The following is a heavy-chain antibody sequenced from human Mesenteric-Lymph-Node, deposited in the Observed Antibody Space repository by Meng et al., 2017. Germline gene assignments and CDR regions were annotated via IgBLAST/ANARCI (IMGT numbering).Heavy chain of an antibody. Sequence: QVQLQQWGGGLGKPSESRASPCAGHGGSFSGYYWSWIRQPPGKGLEWIGEINNSGSTNYNPSLKSRVTISVDTSKNQFSLKLSSVTAADTAVYYCARGGGNSWYIDYWGQGTLVTVSS. J-gene: IGHJ4*02. V-gene: IGHV4-34*01. D-gene: IGHD6-13*01. CDR1: GGSFSGYY. CDR3: ARGGGNSWYIDY. CDR2: INNSGST.